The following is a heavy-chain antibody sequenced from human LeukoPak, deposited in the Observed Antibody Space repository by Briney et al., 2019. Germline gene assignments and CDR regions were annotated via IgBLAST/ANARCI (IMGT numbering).Heavy chain of an antibody. CDR2: IWYDGSNK. Sequence: GRSLRLSCAASGFTFSSYGMHWVRQAPGKGLEWAAVIWYDGSNKYYADSVKGRFTISRDNSKNTLYLQMNSLRAEDTAVYYCARDPSSDSSSNGDYWGQGTLVTVSS. CDR1: GFTFSSYG. V-gene: IGHV3-33*01. CDR3: ARDPSSDSSSNGDY. D-gene: IGHD6-6*01. J-gene: IGHJ4*02.